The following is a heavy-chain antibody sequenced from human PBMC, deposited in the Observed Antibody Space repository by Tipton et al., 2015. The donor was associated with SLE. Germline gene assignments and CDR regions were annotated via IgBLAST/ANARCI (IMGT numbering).Heavy chain of an antibody. J-gene: IGHJ4*02. CDR2: IYYSGST. CDR3: ARVATTEVFDY. Sequence: TLSLTCTVSGGSISSSSYYWGWIRQPPGKGLEWIGTIYYSGSTYYNPSLNSQFTISVDTSKNQFSLKLSSVTAADTAVYYCARVATTEVFDYWGQGTLVTVSS. V-gene: IGHV4-39*01. D-gene: IGHD4-23*01. CDR1: GGSISSSSYY.